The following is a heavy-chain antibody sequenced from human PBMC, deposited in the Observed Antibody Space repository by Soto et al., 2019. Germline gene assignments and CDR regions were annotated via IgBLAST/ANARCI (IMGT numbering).Heavy chain of an antibody. CDR2: ISYDGSNK. V-gene: IGHV3-30*18. CDR3: AKPAAGFDY. D-gene: IGHD6-13*01. Sequence: QVQLVESGGGVVQPGRSLRLSCAASGFTFSSYGMHWVRQAPGTGLEWVAVISYDGSNKYYADSVKGRFTISRDNSKNTLYLQMNSLRAEDTAVYYCAKPAAGFDYWGKGTLVTVSS. J-gene: IGHJ4*02. CDR1: GFTFSSYG.